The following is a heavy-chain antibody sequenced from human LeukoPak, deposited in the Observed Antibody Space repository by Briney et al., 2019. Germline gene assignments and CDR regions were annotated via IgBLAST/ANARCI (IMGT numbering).Heavy chain of an antibody. CDR2: IYYSGST. CDR1: GGSISSGGYS. D-gene: IGHD3-9*01. J-gene: IGHJ6*03. V-gene: IGHV4-30-2*03. CDR3: ARLDLNYDILTLGKGNYYYYIDV. Sequence: SQTLSLTCAVSGGSISSGGYSWSWIRQPPGKGLEWIGYIYYSGSTYYNASLKSRVTISIDSSKNQFSLWLRSVTAADTAVYYCARLDLNYDILTLGKGNYYYYIDVWGIGTTVTISS.